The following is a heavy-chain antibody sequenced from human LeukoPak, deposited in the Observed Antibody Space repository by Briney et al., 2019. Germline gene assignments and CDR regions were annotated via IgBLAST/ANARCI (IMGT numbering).Heavy chain of an antibody. D-gene: IGHD3-16*01. CDR3: ARAEGD. V-gene: IGHV3-7*01. CDR1: GFIFSTYA. CDR2: IKEDGSEK. Sequence: GGSLRLSCAASGFIFSTYAMSWVRQAPGKGLEWVANIKEDGSEKYYVDSVKGRFTISRDNAKNSLYLQMNSLRAEDTAVYYCARAEGDWGQGTLVTVSS. J-gene: IGHJ4*02.